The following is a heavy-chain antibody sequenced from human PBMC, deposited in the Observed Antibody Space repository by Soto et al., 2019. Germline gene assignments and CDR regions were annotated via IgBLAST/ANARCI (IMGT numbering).Heavy chain of an antibody. V-gene: IGHV1-2*04. CDR3: AREIVDAAMGWFDP. D-gene: IGHD5-18*01. Sequence: ASVKVSCKASGYTFTSYYMHWVRQAPGQGLEWMGWINPNSGGTNYAQKFQGWVTMTRDTSISTAYMELSRLRSDDTAVYYCAREIVDAAMGWFDPWGQGTLVTVS. CDR1: GYTFTSYY. J-gene: IGHJ5*02. CDR2: INPNSGGT.